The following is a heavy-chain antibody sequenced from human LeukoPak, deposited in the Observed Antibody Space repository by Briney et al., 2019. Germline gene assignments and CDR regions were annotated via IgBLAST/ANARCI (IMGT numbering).Heavy chain of an antibody. CDR1: GFTFSSFA. Sequence: QPGGSLRLSCAASGFTFSSFAMTWVRQAPGKGLEWVSVINTGGGTTVYADSVKGRFTISRDNSKNTLYLQMNSLRAEDTAVYYCAKGSGWYVWGQGTLVTVSS. CDR3: AKGSGWYV. D-gene: IGHD6-19*01. J-gene: IGHJ4*02. CDR2: INTGGGTT. V-gene: IGHV3-23*01.